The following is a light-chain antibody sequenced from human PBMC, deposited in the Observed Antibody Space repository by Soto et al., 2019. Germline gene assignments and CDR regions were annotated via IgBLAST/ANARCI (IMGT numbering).Light chain of an antibody. CDR2: GAS. CDR1: QSFSSSY. V-gene: IGKV3-20*01. J-gene: IGKJ3*01. Sequence: EIVLTQSPGSLSLSPGERATLSYRASQSFSSSYLAWYQQKPGQAPRLLIYGASSRATGIPDRFSGSGSGTDFTLTISRLEPEDFAVYYCQQYGSSPVFGPGTKVDIK. CDR3: QQYGSSPV.